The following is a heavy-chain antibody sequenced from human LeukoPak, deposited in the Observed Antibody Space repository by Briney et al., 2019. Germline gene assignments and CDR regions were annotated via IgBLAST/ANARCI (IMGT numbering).Heavy chain of an antibody. CDR3: ARGVVVPAARKNDAFDI. CDR2: ISAYNGNT. J-gene: IGHJ3*02. CDR1: GYTFTSYG. D-gene: IGHD2-2*01. V-gene: IGHV1-18*01. Sequence: GASVKVSCKASGYTFTSYGISWVRQAPGQGLEWMGWISAYNGNTNYAQKLQGRVTMTTDTSTSTAYMELRSLRSEDTAVYYCARGVVVPAARKNDAFDIWGQGTMVTVSS.